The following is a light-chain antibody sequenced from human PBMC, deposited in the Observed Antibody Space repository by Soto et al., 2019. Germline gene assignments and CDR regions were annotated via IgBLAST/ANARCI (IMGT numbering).Light chain of an antibody. CDR3: QSYDSGLSGVV. CDR2: GNS. Sequence: QTVVTQPPSVSGAPGQRVTISCTGSSSNIGAGYDVHWYQQLPGTAPKLLIYGNSNRPSGVPDRFSGSKSGTSASLAITGLQAEDEADYYCQSYDSGLSGVVFGGGTQLTVL. V-gene: IGLV1-40*01. CDR1: SSNIGAGYD. J-gene: IGLJ2*01.